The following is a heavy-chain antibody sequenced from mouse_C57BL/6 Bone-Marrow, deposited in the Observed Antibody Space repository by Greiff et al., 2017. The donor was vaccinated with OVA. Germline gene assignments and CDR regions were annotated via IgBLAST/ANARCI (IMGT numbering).Heavy chain of an antibody. D-gene: IGHD1-1*01. CDR1: GYAFSSSW. CDR2: IYPGDGDT. J-gene: IGHJ3*01. CDR3: ARENYYCGSYVFAY. Sequence: VQLQQSGPELVKPGASVKISCKASGYAFSSSWMNWVKQRPGQGLEWIGRIYPGDGDTNYNGKLKGKATLTADKSSSTAYMQLSSLTSEDSAVYFSARENYYCGSYVFAYWGQGTLVTVSA. V-gene: IGHV1-82*01.